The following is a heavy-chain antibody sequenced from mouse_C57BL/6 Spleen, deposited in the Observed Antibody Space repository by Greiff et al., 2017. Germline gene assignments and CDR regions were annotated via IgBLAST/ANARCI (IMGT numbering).Heavy chain of an antibody. Sequence: EVKLQESGPELVKPGASVKMSCKASGYTFTDYNMHWVKQSHGKSLEWIGYINPNNGGTSYNQKFKGKATLTVNKSSSTAYMELRSLTSEDSAVYYCAGYKGYAMDYWGQGTSVTVSS. CDR3: AGYKGYAMDY. D-gene: IGHD1-2*01. V-gene: IGHV1-22*01. CDR1: GYTFTDYN. J-gene: IGHJ4*01. CDR2: INPNNGGT.